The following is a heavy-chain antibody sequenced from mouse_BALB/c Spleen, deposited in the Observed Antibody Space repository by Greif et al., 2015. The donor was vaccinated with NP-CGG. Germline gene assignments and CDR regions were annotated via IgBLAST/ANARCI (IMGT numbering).Heavy chain of an antibody. CDR3: ARLFDY. CDR2: ISSGSSTI. V-gene: IGHV5-17*02. CDR1: RLTFSSFG. J-gene: IGHJ2*01. Sequence: EVMLVESGGGLVQPGGSRKLSCAASRLTFSSFGMHWVRQAPEKGLEWVAYISSGSSTIYYADTVKGRFTISRDNPKNTLFLQMTSLRAEDTAMYYCARLFDYWGQGTTLTVSS.